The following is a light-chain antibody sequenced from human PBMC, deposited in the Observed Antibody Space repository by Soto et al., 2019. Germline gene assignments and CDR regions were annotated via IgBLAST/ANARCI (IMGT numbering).Light chain of an antibody. CDR1: QSAGNF. CDR3: QQYGSSPIT. Sequence: EIVMTQSPATLSVSPGETASLSSRASQSAGNFLAWYQQKPGRAPRLLIYGASSRATGIPDRFSGSGSGTDFTLTISRLEPEDFAVYYCQQYGSSPITFGPGTKVDIK. CDR2: GAS. J-gene: IGKJ3*01. V-gene: IGKV3-20*01.